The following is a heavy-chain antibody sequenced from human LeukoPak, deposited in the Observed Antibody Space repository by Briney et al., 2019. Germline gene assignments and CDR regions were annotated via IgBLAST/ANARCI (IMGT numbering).Heavy chain of an antibody. CDR1: GYSFTSYW. V-gene: IGHV5-51*01. CDR3: ASSAYSSGWYGAHFDY. D-gene: IGHD6-19*01. Sequence: GESLKISCKGSGYSFTSYWIGWVRQMPGKGPEWMGIIYPGDSDTRYSPSFQGQVTISADKSISTAYLQWSSLRASDTAIYYCASSAYSSGWYGAHFDYWGQGTLVTVSS. J-gene: IGHJ4*02. CDR2: IYPGDSDT.